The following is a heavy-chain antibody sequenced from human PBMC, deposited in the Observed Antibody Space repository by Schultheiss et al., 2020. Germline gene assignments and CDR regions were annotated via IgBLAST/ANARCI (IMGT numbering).Heavy chain of an antibody. J-gene: IGHJ5*02. V-gene: IGHV4-34*01. CDR1: GGSFSGYY. D-gene: IGHD4-17*01. CDR3: ARGGWVTTRTKGRSYNWFDP. CDR2: INHSGST. Sequence: SQPLSLTCAVYGGSFSGYYWSWIRQPPGKGLEWIGEINHSGSTNYNPSLKSRVTISVDTSKNQFSLKLSSVTAADTAVYYCARGGWVTTRTKGRSYNWFDPWGQGTLVTVSS.